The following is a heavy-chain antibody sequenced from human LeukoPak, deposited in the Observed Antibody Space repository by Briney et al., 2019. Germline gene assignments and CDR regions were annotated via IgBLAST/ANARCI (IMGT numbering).Heavy chain of an antibody. J-gene: IGHJ5*02. CDR2: IYYSGST. CDR1: GGSISSYY. Sequence: PSETLSLTCTVSGGSISSYYWSWIRQPPGKGLEWIGYIYYSGSTNYNPSLKSRVTISVDTSKNQFSLKLSSVTAADTAVYYCARKRGITIFGVALPYPNWFDPWGQGTLVTVSS. CDR3: ARKRGITIFGVALPYPNWFDP. D-gene: IGHD3-3*01. V-gene: IGHV4-59*12.